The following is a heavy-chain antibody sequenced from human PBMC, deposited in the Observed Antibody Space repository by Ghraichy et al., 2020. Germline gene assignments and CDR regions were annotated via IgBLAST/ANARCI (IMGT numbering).Heavy chain of an antibody. CDR3: ARRLDSSGLDY. J-gene: IGHJ4*02. V-gene: IGHV3-33*01. D-gene: IGHD6-19*01. CDR1: GFTFSSYG. CDR2: IWYDGSNK. Sequence: GESLNISCAASGFTFSSYGMHWVRQAPGKGLEWVAVIWYDGSNKYYADSVKGRFTISRDNSKNTLYLQMNSLRAEDTAVYYCARRLDSSGLDYWGQGTLVTVSS.